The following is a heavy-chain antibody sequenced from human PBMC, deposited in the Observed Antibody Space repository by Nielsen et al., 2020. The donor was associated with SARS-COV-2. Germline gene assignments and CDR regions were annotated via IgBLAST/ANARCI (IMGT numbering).Heavy chain of an antibody. V-gene: IGHV4-34*01. Sequence: SETLSLTCAVYGGSFSGYYWSWIRQPPGKGLEWIGEINHSGSTNYNPSLKSRVTISVDTSKNQFSLKLSSVTAADTAVYYCARTVRNNWFDPRGQGTLVTVSS. J-gene: IGHJ5*02. CDR3: ARTVRNNWFDP. D-gene: IGHD6-6*01. CDR1: GGSFSGYY. CDR2: INHSGST.